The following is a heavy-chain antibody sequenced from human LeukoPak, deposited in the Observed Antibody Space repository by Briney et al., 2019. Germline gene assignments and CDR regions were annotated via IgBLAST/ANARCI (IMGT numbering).Heavy chain of an antibody. D-gene: IGHD6-13*01. V-gene: IGHV4-39*07. CDR2: IYYSGST. CDR1: GGSISSSSYY. CDR3: ARGEQQPYGY. Sequence: SETLSLTCTVSGGSISSSSYYWGWIRQPPGEGLEWIGSIYYSGSTYYNPSLKSRVTISVDTSKNQFSLKLSSGTAADTAVYYCARGEQQPYGYWGQGTLVTVSS. J-gene: IGHJ4*02.